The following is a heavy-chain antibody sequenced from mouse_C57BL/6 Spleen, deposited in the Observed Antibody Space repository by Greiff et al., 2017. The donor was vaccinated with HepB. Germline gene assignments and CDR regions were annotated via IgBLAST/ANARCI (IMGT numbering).Heavy chain of an antibody. CDR3: ARGDYFGDFDY. J-gene: IGHJ2*01. Sequence: EVKLMESGGGLVKPGGSLKLSCAASGFTFSDYGMHWVRQAPEKGLEWVAYISSGSSTIYYADTVKGRFTISRDNAKNTLFLQMTSLRSEDTAMYYCARGDYFGDFDYWGQGTTLTVSS. V-gene: IGHV5-17*01. D-gene: IGHD1-1*02. CDR2: ISSGSSTI. CDR1: GFTFSDYG.